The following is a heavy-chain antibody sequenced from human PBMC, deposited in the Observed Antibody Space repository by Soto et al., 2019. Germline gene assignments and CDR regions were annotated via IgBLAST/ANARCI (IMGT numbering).Heavy chain of an antibody. V-gene: IGHV1-18*01. Sequence: QVQLVQSGSEVKKPGASVKVSCKASGYTVTNFGISCVRQAPGQGLEWMVWISAYNGKTNYAQNFQGRVTMTTDTSTRTAYMELWSLSSEEKVVYYCARGGTLLDCWGQGTLVTVS. D-gene: IGHD3-16*01. J-gene: IGHJ4*02. CDR1: GYTVTNFG. CDR3: ARGGTLLDC. CDR2: ISAYNGKT.